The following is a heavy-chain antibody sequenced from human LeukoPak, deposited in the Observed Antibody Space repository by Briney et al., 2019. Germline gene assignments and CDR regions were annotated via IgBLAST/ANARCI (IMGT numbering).Heavy chain of an antibody. CDR1: GFTFYNYA. Sequence: PGGSLRLSCAASGFTFYNYAMSWVRQAPGKGLEWVSGISGSGGSTFYAESVKGRFTISRDNSKLYLQMNSLRAEDTAVYYCAKRGVQQWPVDWYFDYWGQGTLVTVSS. J-gene: IGHJ4*02. V-gene: IGHV3-23*01. D-gene: IGHD6-19*01. CDR2: ISGSGGST. CDR3: AKRGVQQWPVDWYFDY.